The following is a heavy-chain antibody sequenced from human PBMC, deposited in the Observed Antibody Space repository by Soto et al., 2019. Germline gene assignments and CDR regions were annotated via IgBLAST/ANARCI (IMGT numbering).Heavy chain of an antibody. J-gene: IGHJ6*02. CDR2: IGIAGET. CDR1: GFTFSIYD. V-gene: IGHV3-13*01. D-gene: IGHD5-18*01. CDR3: VREWVDTYGRHPPLGVDV. Sequence: EVQLVESGGGLVQPGGSLRLSCVASGFTFSIYDMHWVRQATGKGLEWVSAIGIAGETYYSGSVKGRFTISRENAKNSLYLQMNSLRAEDTAIYYCVREWVDTYGRHPPLGVDVWGQGTTVTVSS.